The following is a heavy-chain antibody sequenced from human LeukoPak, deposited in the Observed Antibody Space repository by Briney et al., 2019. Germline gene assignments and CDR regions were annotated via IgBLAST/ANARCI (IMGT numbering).Heavy chain of an antibody. CDR1: GFTFSDYY. Sequence: GGLRLSCAASGFTFSDYYMSWIRQAPGKGLEWVSYISSSGSTIYYADSVKGRFTISRDNAKNSLYLQMNSLRAEDTAVYYCARDAVDYGDTDAFDIWGQGTMVTVSS. V-gene: IGHV3-11*01. J-gene: IGHJ3*02. D-gene: IGHD4-17*01. CDR3: ARDAVDYGDTDAFDI. CDR2: ISSSGSTI.